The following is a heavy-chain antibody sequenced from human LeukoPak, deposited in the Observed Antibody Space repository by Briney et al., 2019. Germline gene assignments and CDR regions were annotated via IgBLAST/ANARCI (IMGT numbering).Heavy chain of an antibody. D-gene: IGHD3-22*01. CDR2: ISSSGSTI. J-gene: IGHJ3*02. V-gene: IGHV3-48*03. CDR3: ARVNYYDTKDGFES. CDR1: GFIFSSYE. Sequence: GGSLRLSCEASGFIFSSYEMNWVRQAPGKGLEWVSYISSSGSTIYNADFVKGRFTISRDNAKNSLYLQMNSLRAEDTAVYYCARVNYYDTKDGFESWGQGTMVIVSS.